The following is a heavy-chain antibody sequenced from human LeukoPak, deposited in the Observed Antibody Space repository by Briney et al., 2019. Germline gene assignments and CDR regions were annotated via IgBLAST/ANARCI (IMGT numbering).Heavy chain of an antibody. CDR2: INHSGST. Sequence: SETLSLTCAVYGRSFSGYYWSWIRQPPGKGLEWIGEINHSGSTNYNPSLKSRVTISVDTSKNQFSLKLSSVTVADTAVCYCARGRKLYYDSSGYPPYFDYWGQGTLVTVSS. V-gene: IGHV4-34*01. D-gene: IGHD3-22*01. J-gene: IGHJ4*02. CDR1: GRSFSGYY. CDR3: ARGRKLYYDSSGYPPYFDY.